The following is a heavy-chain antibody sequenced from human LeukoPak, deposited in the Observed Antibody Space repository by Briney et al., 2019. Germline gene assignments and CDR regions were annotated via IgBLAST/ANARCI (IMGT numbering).Heavy chain of an antibody. J-gene: IGHJ4*02. CDR3: VWFGGKVY. CDR1: GFTFSSYW. D-gene: IGHD3-10*01. CDR2: IKQAGSEK. V-gene: IGHV3-7*01. Sequence: GGSLRLSCAASGFTFSSYWMSWVRQAPGKGLEGVANIKQAGSEKYYVDSVKGRFTISRDNTKNSLYLQMNSLRAEDTAVYYCVWFGGKVYWGQGTLVTVSS.